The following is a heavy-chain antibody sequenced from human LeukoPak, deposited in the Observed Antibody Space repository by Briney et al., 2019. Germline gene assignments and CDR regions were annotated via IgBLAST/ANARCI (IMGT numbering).Heavy chain of an antibody. CDR2: INPSGGST. Sequence: ASVKVSCKASGYTFTSYYMHWVRQAPGQGLEWMGIINPSGGSTSYAQKFQGRVTITRDTSTSTVYMELSSLRSEDTAVYYCARAWGPFPVIVGATFNWFDPWGQGTLVTVSS. D-gene: IGHD1-26*01. CDR1: GYTFTSYY. CDR3: ARAWGPFPVIVGATFNWFDP. V-gene: IGHV1-46*01. J-gene: IGHJ5*02.